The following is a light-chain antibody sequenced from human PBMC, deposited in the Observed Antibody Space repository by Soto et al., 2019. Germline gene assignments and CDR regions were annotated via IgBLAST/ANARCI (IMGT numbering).Light chain of an antibody. CDR1: SSDVGNYNL. Sequence: QSALTQPASVSGSPGQSITISCTGTSSDVGNYNLVSWYQQYPGKAPKLMIYEGGKRPSGVSHRFSGSKSANTASLTISGLQAEDEADYFCGSYSSTATREVFGTGTKLTVL. V-gene: IGLV2-14*02. J-gene: IGLJ1*01. CDR3: GSYSSTATREV. CDR2: EGG.